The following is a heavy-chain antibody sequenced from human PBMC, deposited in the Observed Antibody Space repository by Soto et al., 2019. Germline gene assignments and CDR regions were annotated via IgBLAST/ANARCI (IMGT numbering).Heavy chain of an antibody. CDR1: GYTFSSYA. J-gene: IGHJ4*02. Sequence: GGSLRISFAASGYTFSSYAMSWVRQAPGKGLEWVSAISGSGGSTYYADSVKGRFTISRDNSKNTLYLQMNSLRAEDTAVYYCAKDLKRLDTAMVYLFDYWGQGTLVTVSS. V-gene: IGHV3-23*01. CDR3: AKDLKRLDTAMVYLFDY. CDR2: ISGSGGST. D-gene: IGHD5-18*01.